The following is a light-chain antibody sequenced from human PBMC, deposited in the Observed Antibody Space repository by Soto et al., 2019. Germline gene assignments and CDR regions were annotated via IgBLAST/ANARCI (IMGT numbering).Light chain of an antibody. CDR1: QSVSSSY. V-gene: IGKV3-20*01. J-gene: IGKJ1*01. Sequence: EIVLTQSPGTLSLSPGERATLSCRASQSVSSSYLAWYQQKPGQAPRLLIYDTSKRATGIPDRFSGSGSGTDFTLTISRLEPEDFAVYYCQQYQNSPRTFGQGTKVDI. CDR3: QQYQNSPRT. CDR2: DTS.